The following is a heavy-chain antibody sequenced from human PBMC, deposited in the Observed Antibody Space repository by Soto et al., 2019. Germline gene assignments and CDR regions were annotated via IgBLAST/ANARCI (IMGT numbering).Heavy chain of an antibody. J-gene: IGHJ4*02. CDR2: IDYNGVT. CDR1: GGSIYRSGYY. CDR3: GKVLVGATGHTDSDS. D-gene: IGHD2-15*01. Sequence: LSLTCTVSGGSIYRSGYYWGWIRQPPGRGLEWIGNIDYNGVTYSNPSLKSRVTISRDTSKNQFSLKLTSVTAADTALYYCGKVLVGATGHTDSDSWGPGTLVTVSS. V-gene: IGHV4-39*01.